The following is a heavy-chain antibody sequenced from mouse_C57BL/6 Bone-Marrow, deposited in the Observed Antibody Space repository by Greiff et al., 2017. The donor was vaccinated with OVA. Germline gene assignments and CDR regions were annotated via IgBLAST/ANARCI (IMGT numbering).Heavy chain of an antibody. CDR3: AQWEDGYYGFAY. V-gene: IGHV1-4*01. D-gene: IGHD2-3*01. J-gene: IGHJ3*01. CDR1: GYTFTSYT. CDR2: INPSSGYT. Sequence: VQLQQSGAELARPGASVKMSCKASGYTFTSYTMHWVKQRPGQGLEWIGYINPSSGYTKYNQKFKDKATLTADKSSSTAYMQLSSLTSEDSAVYYCAQWEDGYYGFAYWGQGTLVTVSA.